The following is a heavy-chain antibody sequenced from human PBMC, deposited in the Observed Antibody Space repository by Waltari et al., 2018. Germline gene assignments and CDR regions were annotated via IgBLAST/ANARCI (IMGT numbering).Heavy chain of an antibody. V-gene: IGHV3-53*01. CDR2: IYSGGSK. Sequence: VQLQESGPGLVKPSETLSLTCAVSGYSISSGYYWGWIRKPPGKGLEWVSVIYSGGSKYYADSVKGRFTISRDNSKNTLYLQMNSLRAEDTAVYYCARALLRIAGVSWDAFDIWGQGTMVTVSS. CDR3: ARALLRIAGVSWDAFDI. D-gene: IGHD6-13*01. CDR1: GYSISSGYY. J-gene: IGHJ3*02.